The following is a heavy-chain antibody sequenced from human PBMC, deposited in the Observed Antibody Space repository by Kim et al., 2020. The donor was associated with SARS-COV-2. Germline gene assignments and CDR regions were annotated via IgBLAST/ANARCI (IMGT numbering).Heavy chain of an antibody. Sequence: SETLSLTCTVSGGSISSSSYYWGWIRQPPGKGLEWIGSLYYSGSTYYNPSLKSRVTISLDTSKSHFSLKLSSVTAADTAVYYCAVKSGSYKGYFDLWGRGTLVTVSS. J-gene: IGHJ2*01. CDR2: LYYSGST. CDR3: AVKSGSYKGYFDL. CDR1: GGSISSSSYY. V-gene: IGHV4-39*07. D-gene: IGHD1-26*01.